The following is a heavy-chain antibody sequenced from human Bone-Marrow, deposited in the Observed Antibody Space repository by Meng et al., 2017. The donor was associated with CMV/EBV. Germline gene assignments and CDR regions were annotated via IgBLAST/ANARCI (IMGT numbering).Heavy chain of an antibody. V-gene: IGHV1-69*05. J-gene: IGHJ3*02. D-gene: IGHD3-10*01. CDR3: AGESLLWFGECQSRPDKMRFDI. Sequence: SVKVSCKASGGIFSSYAISWVGQAPGQGLEWMGGIIPIFGTANYAQKFQGRVTITTDESTSTAYMELSRLRSVDTAVYYCAGESLLWFGECQSRPDKMRFDIWGQGTMVTVSS. CDR2: IIPIFGTA. CDR1: GGIFSSYA.